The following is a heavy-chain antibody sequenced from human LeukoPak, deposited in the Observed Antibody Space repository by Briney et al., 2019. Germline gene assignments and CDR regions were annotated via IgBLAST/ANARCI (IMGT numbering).Heavy chain of an antibody. V-gene: IGHV4-61*02. D-gene: IGHD5-24*01. CDR1: NDSISSGRYY. CDR3: ARDRTGWLQADY. Sequence: SQTLSLTXSVSNDSISSGRYYWIWIRQPAGKGLEWIGRIYTSGSTNYNPSLKSRVIISVDTSKNQFSLSLSSVTAADTAVYYCARDRTGWLQADYWGPGTLVTVSS. J-gene: IGHJ4*02. CDR2: IYTSGST.